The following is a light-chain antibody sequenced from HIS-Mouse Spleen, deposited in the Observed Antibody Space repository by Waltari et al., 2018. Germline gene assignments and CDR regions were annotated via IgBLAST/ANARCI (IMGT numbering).Light chain of an antibody. CDR3: YSTDSSGNHRV. J-gene: IGLJ2*01. CDR1: ALPKKY. CDR2: EDS. Sequence: SYELTPPPSVSVSPGQTARITCSGDALPKKYAYWYQQKSGPAPVLVIYEDSKRPSGIPERFSGSSQGTMATLTISGAQVEDEADYYCYSTDSSGNHRVFGGGTKLTVL. V-gene: IGLV3-10*01.